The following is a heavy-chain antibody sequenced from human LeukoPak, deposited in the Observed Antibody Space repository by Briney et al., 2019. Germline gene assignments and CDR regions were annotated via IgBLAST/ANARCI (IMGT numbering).Heavy chain of an antibody. CDR2: ISTTSSTI. CDR3: AKDGLPLGRGTYYMDV. D-gene: IGHD3-10*01. CDR1: GFTFSSFG. J-gene: IGHJ6*03. V-gene: IGHV3-48*01. Sequence: TGGSLRLSCAASGFTFSSFGMNWVRQAPGKGLEWVSYISTTSSTIFYADSVKGRFTISRDNSKNTLYLQMSSLRAEDTAVYYCAKDGLPLGRGTYYMDVWGKGTTVTVSS.